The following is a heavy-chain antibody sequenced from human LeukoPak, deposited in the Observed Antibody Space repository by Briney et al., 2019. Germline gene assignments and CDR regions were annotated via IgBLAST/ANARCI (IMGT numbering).Heavy chain of an antibody. V-gene: IGHV3-21*01. CDR2: ISSSSSYI. J-gene: IGHJ4*02. Sequence: GGSLRLSCAASGFTFSSYSMNWVRQAPGKGLEWVSSISSSSSYIYYADSVKGRFTISRDNAKNSLYLQMNSLRAEDTAVYYCARGGIGYGYSDYWGQGTRVTVSP. D-gene: IGHD5-18*01. CDR3: ARGGIGYGYSDY. CDR1: GFTFSSYS.